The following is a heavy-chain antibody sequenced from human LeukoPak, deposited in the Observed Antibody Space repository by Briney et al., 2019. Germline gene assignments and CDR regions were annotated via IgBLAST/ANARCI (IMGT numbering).Heavy chain of an antibody. J-gene: IGHJ3*02. V-gene: IGHV4-61*05. D-gene: IGHD3-16*02. CDR1: GGSISSSSYY. Sequence: SETLSLTCTVSGGSISSSSYYWGWIRQPPGKGLEWIGHIYYSGSTNYNPSLKSRVTISVDTSKNQFSLKPSSVTAADTAVYYCARGTPMITFGGAIAHDAFDIWGQGTMVTVSS. CDR2: IYYSGST. CDR3: ARGTPMITFGGAIAHDAFDI.